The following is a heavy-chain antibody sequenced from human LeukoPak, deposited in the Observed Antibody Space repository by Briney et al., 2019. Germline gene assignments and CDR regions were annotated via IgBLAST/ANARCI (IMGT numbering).Heavy chain of an antibody. CDR2: ISGSGGST. Sequence: GGSLRLSCAASGFTFSNYAMSCVRQAPGKGLEWVSVISGSGGSTYYADSVKGRFTISRDNSKNTLFLQMNSLRAEDTAVYYCAKGILSVNDYWGQGTLVTVSS. CDR3: AKGILSVNDY. J-gene: IGHJ4*02. D-gene: IGHD2-15*01. V-gene: IGHV3-23*01. CDR1: GFTFSNYA.